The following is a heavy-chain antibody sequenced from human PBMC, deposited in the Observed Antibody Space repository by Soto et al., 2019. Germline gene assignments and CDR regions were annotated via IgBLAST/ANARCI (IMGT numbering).Heavy chain of an antibody. Sequence: QVQLVESGGGVVQPGRSLRLSCAASGFTFSSYGMHWVRQAPGKGLEWVAVIWYDGSNKYYADSVKGRFTISRDNSKNTQYLQMNSLRAEDTAVYYCARMQSAVAERGYFDYWGQGTLVTVSS. V-gene: IGHV3-33*01. J-gene: IGHJ4*02. D-gene: IGHD6-19*01. CDR3: ARMQSAVAERGYFDY. CDR2: IWYDGSNK. CDR1: GFTFSSYG.